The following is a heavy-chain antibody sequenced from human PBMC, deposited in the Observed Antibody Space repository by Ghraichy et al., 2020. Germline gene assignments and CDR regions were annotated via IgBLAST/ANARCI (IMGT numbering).Heavy chain of an antibody. CDR2: IYYSGST. V-gene: IGHV4-30-4*07. D-gene: IGHD3-10*01. Sequence: SETLSLTCAVSGGSISSGAHSWIWIRQPPGKGLEWIGYIYYSGSTYYNPSLKSRVTISVDTSKNQFSLKLNSVTAADTAVYYCARDGSGSQLPFDYWGQGTLVTVSS. CDR1: GGSISSGAHS. J-gene: IGHJ4*02. CDR3: ARDGSGSQLPFDY.